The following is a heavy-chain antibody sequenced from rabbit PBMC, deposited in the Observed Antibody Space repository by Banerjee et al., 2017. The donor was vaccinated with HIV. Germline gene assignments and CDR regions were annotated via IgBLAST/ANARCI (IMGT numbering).Heavy chain of an antibody. D-gene: IGHD5-1*01. J-gene: IGHJ4*01. CDR1: GFSFSSSYY. CDR2: IDGGSSGST. CDR3: ARDRANDGGCVFGL. Sequence: QEQLVESGGGLVQPEGSLTLTCTASGFSFSSSYYICWVRQAPGKGLEWIACIDGGSSGSTYYASWAKGRFTISKTSSTTVTLQMTSLTAADTATYFCARDRANDGGCVFGLWGPGTLVTVS. V-gene: IGHV1S45*01.